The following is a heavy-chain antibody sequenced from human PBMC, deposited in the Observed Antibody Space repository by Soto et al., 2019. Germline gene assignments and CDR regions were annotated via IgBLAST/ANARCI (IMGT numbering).Heavy chain of an antibody. J-gene: IGHJ4*02. Sequence: SETLSLTCSVSGGSINTSGYYWGWIRQPPGRGLELIGSFYYTGITFYNPSLKSRVTISVDTSKNQFSLKLSSVTAADTAVYYCARCASSCSLGFWGQGTLVTVSS. D-gene: IGHD2-15*01. V-gene: IGHV4-39*01. CDR2: FYYTGIT. CDR3: ARCASSCSLGF. CDR1: GGSINTSGYY.